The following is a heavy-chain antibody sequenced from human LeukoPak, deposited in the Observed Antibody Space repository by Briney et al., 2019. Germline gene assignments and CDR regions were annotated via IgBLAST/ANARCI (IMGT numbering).Heavy chain of an antibody. CDR2: VRGSGTAT. Sequence: GSLRLSCAASGFTFSTYAMTWFRQAPGKGLEWVSAVRGSGTATYYADSVKGRFTISRDNSDNTLYLQMNSLRAEDTAIYYCAKTSRRDSTYDSPFDYWGQGTVVTVS. CDR1: GFTFSTYA. V-gene: IGHV3-23*01. J-gene: IGHJ4*02. D-gene: IGHD3-3*01. CDR3: AKTSRRDSTYDSPFDY.